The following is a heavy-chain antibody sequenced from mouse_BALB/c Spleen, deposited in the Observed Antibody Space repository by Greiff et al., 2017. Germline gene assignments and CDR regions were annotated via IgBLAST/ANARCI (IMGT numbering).Heavy chain of an antibody. CDR2: INSNGGST. J-gene: IGHJ2*01. V-gene: IGHV5-6-2*01. Sequence: EVHLVESGGGLVKLGGSLKLSCAASGFTFSSYYMSWVRQTPEKRLELVAAINSNGGSTYYPDTVKGRFTISRDNAKNTLYLQMSSLKSEDTALYYCARQDYGFDYWGQGTTLTVSS. CDR3: ARQDYGFDY. D-gene: IGHD2-4*01. CDR1: GFTFSSYY.